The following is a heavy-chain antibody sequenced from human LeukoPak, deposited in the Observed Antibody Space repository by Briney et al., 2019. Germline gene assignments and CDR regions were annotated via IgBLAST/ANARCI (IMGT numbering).Heavy chain of an antibody. CDR3: ARGGSSPIY. V-gene: IGHV4-59*01. J-gene: IGHJ4*02. D-gene: IGHD6-6*01. Sequence: PSETLSLTCTVSGGSISSYYWSWIRQPPGKGLEWIGYIHYSGSTNYNPSLKSRVTISVDTSKNQFSLKLSSVTAVDAAVYYCARGGSSPIYWGQGTLVTVSS. CDR2: IHYSGST. CDR1: GGSISSYY.